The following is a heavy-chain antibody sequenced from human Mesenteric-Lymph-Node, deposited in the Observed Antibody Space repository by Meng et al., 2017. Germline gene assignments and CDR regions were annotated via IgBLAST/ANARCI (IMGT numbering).Heavy chain of an antibody. Sequence: SETLSLTCTVSGYSISSGYYWGWIRQPPGKGLEWIGSIYHSGSTYYNPSLKSRVTISVDTSKNQFSLRLSSVSAADTAVYYCAREIYYGSGSYPLGYWGQGTLVTVSS. D-gene: IGHD3-10*01. CDR3: AREIYYGSGSYPLGY. CDR2: IYHSGST. CDR1: GYSISSGYY. J-gene: IGHJ4*02. V-gene: IGHV4-38-2*02.